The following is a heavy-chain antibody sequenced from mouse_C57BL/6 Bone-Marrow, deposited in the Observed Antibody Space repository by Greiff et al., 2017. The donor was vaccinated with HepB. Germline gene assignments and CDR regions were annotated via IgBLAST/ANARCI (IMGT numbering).Heavy chain of an antibody. CDR3: ARKRDYAMDY. J-gene: IGHJ4*01. CDR2: IDPSDSYT. Sequence: QVQLQQPGAELVKPGASVKLSCKASGYTFTSYWMQWVKQRPGQGLEWIGEIDPSDSYTNYNQKFKGKATLTVDTSSSTAYMQLSSLTSEDSVVYYCARKRDYAMDYWGQGTSVTVSS. V-gene: IGHV1-50*01. CDR1: GYTFTSYW.